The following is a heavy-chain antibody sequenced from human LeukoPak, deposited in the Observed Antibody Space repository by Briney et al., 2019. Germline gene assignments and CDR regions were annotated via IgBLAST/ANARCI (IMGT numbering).Heavy chain of an antibody. V-gene: IGHV1-46*01. CDR1: GYTFTSYG. J-gene: IGHJ4*02. CDR3: ARAEMATITDFDY. Sequence: ASVKVSCKASGYTFTSYGISWVRQAPGQGLEWMGLINPTGGSTGYAQKFQGRVTMTRDMSTSTVYMELSSLRSEDTAVYYCARAEMATITDFDYWGQGTLVTVSS. D-gene: IGHD5-24*01. CDR2: INPTGGST.